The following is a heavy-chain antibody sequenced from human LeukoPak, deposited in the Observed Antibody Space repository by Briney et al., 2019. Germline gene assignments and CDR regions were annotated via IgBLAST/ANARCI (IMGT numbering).Heavy chain of an antibody. CDR1: GGSFSDYY. J-gene: IGHJ6*03. CDR3: ARAIFGVVIAHYYYYVDV. D-gene: IGHD3-3*01. V-gene: IGHV4-34*01. Sequence: SETLSLTCAVYGGSFSDYYWSWIRQPPGKGLEWIGEINHSGSTNYNPSLKSRVTISVDTSKNQFSLKLTSVTAADTAVYYCARAIFGVVIAHYYYYVDVWGKGTTVTVSS. CDR2: INHSGST.